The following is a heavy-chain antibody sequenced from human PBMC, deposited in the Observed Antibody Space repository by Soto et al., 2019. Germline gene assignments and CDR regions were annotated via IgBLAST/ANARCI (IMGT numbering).Heavy chain of an antibody. V-gene: IGHV3-48*01. CDR2: ISPSSSTI. CDR3: ARAYSSSSGKNAFDF. CDR1: GFTFSNYG. Sequence: VQLVESGGGLVQPEGSLRLSCSASGFTFSNYGMNWVRQAPGKGLECVSYISPSSSTIYYADSVKGRFTISSENAMNSLYLQMNSLRAEDTAIYYCARAYSSSSGKNAFDFWGQGTMVTVSS. D-gene: IGHD6-13*01. J-gene: IGHJ3*01.